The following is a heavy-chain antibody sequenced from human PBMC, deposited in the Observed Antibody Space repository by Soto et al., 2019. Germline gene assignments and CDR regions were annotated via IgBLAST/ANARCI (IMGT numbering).Heavy chain of an antibody. V-gene: IGHV3-21*01. D-gene: IGHD3-10*01. CDR3: AMGITMVRGGGMDV. CDR2: ISSSSSYI. Sequence: EVQLVESGGGLVKPGGSLRLSCAASGFTFSSYSMNWVRQAPGKGLEWVSSISSSSSYIYYADSVKGRFTISRDNAKNSLYLQMNSLRAEDTAVYYCAMGITMVRGGGMDVLGQWTTVTVSS. J-gene: IGHJ6*02. CDR1: GFTFSSYS.